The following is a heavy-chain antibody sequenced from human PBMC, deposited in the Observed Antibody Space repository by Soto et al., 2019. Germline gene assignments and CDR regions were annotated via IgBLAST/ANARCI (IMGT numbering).Heavy chain of an antibody. D-gene: IGHD2-15*01. CDR3: ARDISDDIRGMDV. J-gene: IGHJ6*02. Sequence: GGSLRLSCAASGFTFSSYGMHWVRQAPGKGLEWVAVIWYDGSNKYYADSVKGRFTISRDNSKNTLYLQMNSLRAEDTAVYYCARDISDDIRGMDVWGQGTTVTVSS. CDR2: IWYDGSNK. V-gene: IGHV3-33*01. CDR1: GFTFSSYG.